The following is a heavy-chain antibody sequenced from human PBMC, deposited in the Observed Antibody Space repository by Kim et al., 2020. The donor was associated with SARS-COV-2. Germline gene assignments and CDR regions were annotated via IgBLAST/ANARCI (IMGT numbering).Heavy chain of an antibody. CDR2: INPNSGGT. V-gene: IGHV1-2*04. J-gene: IGHJ3*02. D-gene: IGHD2-2*01. CDR1: GYTFTGYY. Sequence: ASVKVSCKASGYTFTGYYMHWVRQAPGQGLEWMGWINPNSGGTNYAQKFQGWVTMTRDTSISTAYMELSRLRSDDTAVYYCARSPIVVVPAAMPFHQCAFDIWGQGTMVTVSS. CDR3: ARSPIVVVPAAMPFHQCAFDI.